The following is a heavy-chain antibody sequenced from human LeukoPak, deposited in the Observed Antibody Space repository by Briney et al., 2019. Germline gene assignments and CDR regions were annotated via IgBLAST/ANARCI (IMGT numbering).Heavy chain of an antibody. CDR1: GGSISSYY. CDR3: ARDTYYTSGTYYIDYFDS. V-gene: IGHV4-59*01. D-gene: IGHD3-10*01. CDR2: ISHGGQT. J-gene: IGHJ4*02. Sequence: SETLSLTCTVSGGSISSYYWSWVRQPPGKALEWIGYISHGGQTLSNPSLSSRVTISVDTSNNQFSLKLTSVTAADTAVYFCARDTYYTSGTYYIDYFDSWGQGALVTVSS.